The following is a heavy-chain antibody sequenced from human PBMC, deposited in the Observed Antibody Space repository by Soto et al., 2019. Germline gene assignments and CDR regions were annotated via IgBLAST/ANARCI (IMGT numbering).Heavy chain of an antibody. V-gene: IGHV4-4*02. CDR1: GDSLTNNHW. CDR3: VRDSRTGCSSINCYMH. Sequence: QLQPRGSGPGLVQPSGTLSLTCDVSGDSLTNNHWWSWVRQAPGKGLEWIGEIWHTGRPNYNPSLKSRVAISIDKSKNQFSLKLSSVTAADTAVYYCVRDSRTGCSSINCYMHWGQGTLVTVSS. J-gene: IGHJ4*02. D-gene: IGHD2-15*01. CDR2: IWHTGRP.